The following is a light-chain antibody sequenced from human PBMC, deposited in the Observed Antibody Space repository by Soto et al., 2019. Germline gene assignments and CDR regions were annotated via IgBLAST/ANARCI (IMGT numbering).Light chain of an antibody. CDR3: AAWDDSLNGYV. CDR2: SNN. V-gene: IGLV1-44*01. Sequence: QSVLTQPPSASGTPGQRVTISCSGSSSSIGSNTVNWYQQLPGTAPKLLIYSNNQRPSGVPDRFSGSKSGTSASLAISGLQSEDEPDYYCAAWDDSLNGYVFGTGTKLTVL. CDR1: SSSIGSNT. J-gene: IGLJ1*01.